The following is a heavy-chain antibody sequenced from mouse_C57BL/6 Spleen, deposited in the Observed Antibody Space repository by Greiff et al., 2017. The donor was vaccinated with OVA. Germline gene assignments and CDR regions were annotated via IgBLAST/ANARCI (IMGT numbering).Heavy chain of an antibody. V-gene: IGHV14-4*01. Sequence: EVQLQQSGAELVRPGASVKLSCTASGFNIKDDYMHWVKQRPEQGLEWIGWIDPENGDTEYASKFQGKATITADTSANTAYLQLSSLTSEDTAVYYCTKRPLAMDYWGQGTSVTVSS. CDR1: GFNIKDDY. J-gene: IGHJ4*01. CDR2: IDPENGDT. CDR3: TKRPLAMDY.